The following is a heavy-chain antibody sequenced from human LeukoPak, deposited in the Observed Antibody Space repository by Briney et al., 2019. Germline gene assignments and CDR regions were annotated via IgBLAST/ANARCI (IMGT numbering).Heavy chain of an antibody. D-gene: IGHD5-12*01. Sequence: SETLSLTCTVSGGSISGYYWSWIRQPPGKGLEWIGYIFYSGSTNYNPSLKSRVTISVDTSKNQFSLRLISVTAADTAVYYCARAHAGYDSIDYWGQGTLVTVSS. V-gene: IGHV4-59*01. CDR1: GGSISGYY. CDR2: IFYSGST. CDR3: ARAHAGYDSIDY. J-gene: IGHJ4*02.